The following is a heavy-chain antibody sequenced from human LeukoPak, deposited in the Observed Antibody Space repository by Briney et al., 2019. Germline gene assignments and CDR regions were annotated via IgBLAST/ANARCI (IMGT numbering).Heavy chain of an antibody. J-gene: IGHJ3*02. Sequence: GGSLRLSCAASGFTFSSYAMSWVRQAPGKGLEWVSVIYAGGSTYYAELVKGRFTISRDNSKNTLYLQMNSLRAEDTAVYYCARVQWSHAFDIWGQGTMVTVSS. V-gene: IGHV3-23*03. D-gene: IGHD2-15*01. CDR1: GFTFSSYA. CDR3: ARVQWSHAFDI. CDR2: IYAGGST.